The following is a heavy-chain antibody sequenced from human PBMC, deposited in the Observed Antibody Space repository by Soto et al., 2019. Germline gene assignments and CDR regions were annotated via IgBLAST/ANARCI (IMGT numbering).Heavy chain of an antibody. CDR3: ALRRVAYADF. J-gene: IGHJ4*02. V-gene: IGHV3-53*01. CDR1: EFTVTNNE. CDR2: LYSGGNT. D-gene: IGHD2-2*01. Sequence: GGSLRLSCAASEFTVTNNEMSWVRQAPGKGLEWVSILYSGGNTYYADSVEGRFTISRDGSKNTLYLHMNSLRAEDTAVYYCALRRVAYADFWGQGTRVTVAS.